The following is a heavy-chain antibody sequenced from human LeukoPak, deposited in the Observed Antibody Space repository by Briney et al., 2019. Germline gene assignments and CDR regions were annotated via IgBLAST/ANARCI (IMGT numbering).Heavy chain of an antibody. CDR3: AKGQDPDGIVGATTDY. CDR2: ISGSGGST. V-gene: IGHV3-23*01. CDR1: GFTFSNAW. Sequence: GGSLRLSCAASGFTFSNAWMSWVRQAPGKGLEWVSAISGSGGSTYYADSVKGRFTISRDNSKNTLYLQMNSLRAEDTAVYYCAKGQDPDGIVGATTDYWGQGTLVTVFS. J-gene: IGHJ4*02. D-gene: IGHD1-26*01.